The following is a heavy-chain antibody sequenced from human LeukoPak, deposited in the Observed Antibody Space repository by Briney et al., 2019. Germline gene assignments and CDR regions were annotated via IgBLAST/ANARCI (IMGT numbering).Heavy chain of an antibody. CDR2: FDPEDGET. Sequence: ASVKGSCKVSGYTLTELSMHWVRQAPGKGLEWMGGFDPEDGETIYAQKFQGRVTMTEDTSTDTAYMELSSLRSEDTAVYYCATPSNYGDYVSVPGYYYYGMDVWGQGTTVTVSS. J-gene: IGHJ6*02. D-gene: IGHD4-17*01. CDR1: GYTLTELS. V-gene: IGHV1-24*01. CDR3: ATPSNYGDYVSVPGYYYYGMDV.